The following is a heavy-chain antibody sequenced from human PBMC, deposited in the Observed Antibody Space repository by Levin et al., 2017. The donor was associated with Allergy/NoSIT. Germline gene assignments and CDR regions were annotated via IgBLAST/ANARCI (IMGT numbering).Heavy chain of an antibody. J-gene: IGHJ6*02. Sequence: SETLSLTCTVSGGSTNRYYWNWIRQPPGKGLEWIGSIFYIGNTNYNPSLQNRITISLDASKNQVSLKLRSVSAADTAVYYCARLKGYNDYYYYGFDVWGQGTTVTVSS. V-gene: IGHV4-59*01. D-gene: IGHD5-24*01. CDR3: ARLKGYNDYYYYGFDV. CDR1: GGSTNRYY. CDR2: IFYIGNT.